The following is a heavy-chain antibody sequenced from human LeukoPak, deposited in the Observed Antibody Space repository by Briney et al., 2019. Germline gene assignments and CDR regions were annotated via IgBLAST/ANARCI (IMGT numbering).Heavy chain of an antibody. J-gene: IGHJ4*02. CDR1: GFTFSSYS. CDR3: ARDGQTVTTGVDY. D-gene: IGHD4-17*01. Sequence: GGSLRLSCAASGFTFSSYSMNWVRQAPGKGLEWVSYISSSSTIYYADSVKGRFTISRDNAKNSLYLQMNSLRAEDTAVYYCARDGQTVTTGVDYWGQGTLVTVSS. CDR2: ISSSSTI. V-gene: IGHV3-48*01.